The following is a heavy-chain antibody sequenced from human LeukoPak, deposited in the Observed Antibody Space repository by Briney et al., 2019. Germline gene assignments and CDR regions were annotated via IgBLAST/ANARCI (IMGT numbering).Heavy chain of an antibody. CDR1: GGSFSGYY. V-gene: IGHV4-34*01. D-gene: IGHD2-2*01. CDR2: INHSGST. Sequence: PSETLSLTCAVYGGSFSGYYWSWIRQPPGKGLEWIGEINHSGSTNYNPSLKSRVTISVDTSKNQVSLKLSSVTAADTAVYYRAREDIVVVPAAIRGFDWFDPWGQGTLVTVSS. J-gene: IGHJ5*02. CDR3: AREDIVVVPAAIRGFDWFDP.